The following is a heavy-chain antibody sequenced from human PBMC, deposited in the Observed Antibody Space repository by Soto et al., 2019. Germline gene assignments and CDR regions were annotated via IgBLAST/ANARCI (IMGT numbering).Heavy chain of an antibody. CDR2: ISNDGSSK. Sequence: QEQLVESGGGVVQPGKSLRLSCAASGFTFRDYGMHWVRQAPGKGLEWVALISNDGSSKYFADSVRGRFTLSRDKSKNTLYLQMSSLRPEDSAVYFCAKGLFTVSRGVYYSYALEDWGQGTTVTVSS. CDR3: AKGLFTVSRGVYYSYALED. V-gene: IGHV3-30*18. D-gene: IGHD3-10*01. J-gene: IGHJ6*02. CDR1: GFTFRDYG.